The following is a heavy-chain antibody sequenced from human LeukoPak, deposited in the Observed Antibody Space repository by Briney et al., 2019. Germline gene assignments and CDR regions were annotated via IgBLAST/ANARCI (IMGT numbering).Heavy chain of an antibody. J-gene: IGHJ4*02. CDR2: IKEDGSEK. D-gene: IGHD3-22*01. V-gene: IGHV3-7*01. CDR1: GFTFSSYW. CDR3: ARDKNYYDSSRYSHPLDY. Sequence: GGSLRLSCAASGFTFSSYWMSWVRQAPGKGLEWVANIKEDGSEKTYVDSVKGRFTISRDNAKNSLYLQMNSLRAEDTAVYYCARDKNYYDSSRYSHPLDYWGQGTLVTVSS.